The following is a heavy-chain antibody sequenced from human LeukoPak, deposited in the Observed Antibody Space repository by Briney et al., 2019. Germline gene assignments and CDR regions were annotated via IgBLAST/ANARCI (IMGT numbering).Heavy chain of an antibody. J-gene: IGHJ5*02. CDR3: ARHLRLWQNWFDP. Sequence: GESLKISCKGSGYSFNSYWIGWVRQMPGKGLEWMGIIYPGDSDTTYSPSFQGQVTISADKSISTAYLQWSSLKASDTAMYYCARHLRLWQNWFDPWGQGTLVTVSS. CDR1: GYSFNSYW. V-gene: IGHV5-51*01. CDR2: IYPGDSDT. D-gene: IGHD5-18*01.